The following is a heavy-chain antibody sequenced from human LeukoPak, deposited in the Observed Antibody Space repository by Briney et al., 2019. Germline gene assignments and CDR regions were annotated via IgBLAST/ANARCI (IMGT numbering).Heavy chain of an antibody. CDR2: IYYSGST. CDR3: ARLWGFDY. CDR1: GGSISSSSYY. Sequence: SETLSLTCTVSGGSISSSSYYWGWIRQPPGKGLEWIGSIYYSGSTYYNPSLKSRVTISVDTSKNQFSLKLSSMTAADTAVYYCARLWGFDYWGQGTLVTVSS. J-gene: IGHJ4*02. V-gene: IGHV4-39*01. D-gene: IGHD7-27*01.